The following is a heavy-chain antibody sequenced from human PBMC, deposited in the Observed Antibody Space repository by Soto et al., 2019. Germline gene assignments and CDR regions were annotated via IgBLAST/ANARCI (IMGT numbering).Heavy chain of an antibody. V-gene: IGHV2-5*02. CDR3: ALLNDGDYTF. CDR2: IFWDDEK. Sequence: QITFKESGPTLVKPKQTLALTCTFSGFSVTSDGVGVGWIRQPPGKALEWLAVIFWDDEKRYSPSLESRLSIARDTAKDQGFLTMTNMESVGTATYYCALLNDGDYTFWGQGTRVTVSS. CDR1: GFSVTSDGVG. J-gene: IGHJ4*02. D-gene: IGHD4-17*01.